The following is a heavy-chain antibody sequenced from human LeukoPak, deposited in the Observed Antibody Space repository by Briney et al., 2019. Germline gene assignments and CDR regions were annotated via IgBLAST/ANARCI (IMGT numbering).Heavy chain of an antibody. V-gene: IGHV4-30-4*08. J-gene: IGHJ3*02. CDR2: IYYSGST. D-gene: IGHD1-26*01. CDR1: GGSISSGDYY. Sequence: PSQTLSLTCTVSGGSISSGDYYWSWIRQPPGKGLEWIGYIYYSGSTYYSPSLKSRVTISVDTSKNQFSLKLSSVTAADTAVYYCARDQGKIVGAYTIWGQGTMVTVSS. CDR3: ARDQGKIVGAYTI.